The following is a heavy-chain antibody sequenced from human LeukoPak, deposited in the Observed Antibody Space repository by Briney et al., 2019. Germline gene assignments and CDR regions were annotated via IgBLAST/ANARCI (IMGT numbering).Heavy chain of an antibody. CDR2: IIPILGIA. Sequence: GSSVKVSCKASGGTFSSYAISWVRQAPGQGLEWMGRIIPILGIANYAQKFQGRVTITADKSTSTAYMELSSLRSEDTAVYYCARAMEDIVVVVAARGMGVWGQGTTVTVSS. V-gene: IGHV1-69*04. CDR1: GGTFSSYA. CDR3: ARAMEDIVVVVAARGMGV. J-gene: IGHJ6*02. D-gene: IGHD2-15*01.